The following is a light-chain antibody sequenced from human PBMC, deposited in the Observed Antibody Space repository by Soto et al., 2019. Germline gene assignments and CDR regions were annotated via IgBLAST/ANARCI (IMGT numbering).Light chain of an antibody. Sequence: QSALTQPASMSGSPGQSITISCTGTSSDVGGYNYVSWSQQHPGKAPKLLIYEVSHRPSGVSNRFSGSKSGNTASLTISGLQAEDEADYYCSSYTTTNTDVFGTGTKLTVL. CDR2: EVS. V-gene: IGLV2-14*01. CDR3: SSYTTTNTDV. J-gene: IGLJ1*01. CDR1: SSDVGGYNY.